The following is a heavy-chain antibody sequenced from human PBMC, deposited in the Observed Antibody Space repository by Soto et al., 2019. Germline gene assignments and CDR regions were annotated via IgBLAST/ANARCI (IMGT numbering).Heavy chain of an antibody. V-gene: IGHV3-74*01. D-gene: IGHD1-26*01. CDR3: ARPSPAYSGSYCAAFDV. J-gene: IGHJ3*01. Sequence: LRLSCEASGLTFSSHYFHWVRQAPGKGLMWVSRINTDGSSTSYADSVKGRFSISRDNAKNTLFLEMNSLRADDTAVYYCARPSPAYSGSYCAAFDVWGQGTMVTVSS. CDR1: GLTFSSHY. CDR2: INTDGSST.